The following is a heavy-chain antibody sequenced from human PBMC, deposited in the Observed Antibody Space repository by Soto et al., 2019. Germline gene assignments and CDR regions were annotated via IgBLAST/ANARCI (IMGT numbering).Heavy chain of an antibody. J-gene: IGHJ3*02. Sequence: ASVKVSCKASGGTFSSYAISWVRQAPGQGLEWMGGIIPIFGTANYAQKLQGRVTITADESTSTAYMELSSLRSEDTAVYYCARDQIPRGAFDIWGQGTMVTVSS. CDR1: GGTFSSYA. CDR2: IIPIFGTA. D-gene: IGHD2-2*02. CDR3: ARDQIPRGAFDI. V-gene: IGHV1-69*13.